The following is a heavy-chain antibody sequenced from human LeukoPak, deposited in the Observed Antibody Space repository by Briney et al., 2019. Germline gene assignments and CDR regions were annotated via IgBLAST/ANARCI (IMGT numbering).Heavy chain of an antibody. CDR2: ISYDGSDK. V-gene: IGHV3-30-3*01. CDR3: TRDLTYYYDSSGPLSGLDY. J-gene: IGHJ4*02. D-gene: IGHD3-22*01. CDR1: GFTFSSYA. Sequence: GRSLRLSCAASGFTFSSYAMHWVRQAPGKGLEWVAVISYDGSDKYYADSVKGRFTISRDNSKNTLYLQMNSLRAEDTAVYYCTRDLTYYYDSSGPLSGLDYWGQGTLVTVSS.